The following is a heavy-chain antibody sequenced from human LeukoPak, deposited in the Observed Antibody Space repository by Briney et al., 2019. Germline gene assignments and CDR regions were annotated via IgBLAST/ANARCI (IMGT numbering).Heavy chain of an antibody. V-gene: IGHV3-30*03. J-gene: IGHJ4*02. CDR1: GFTFGSYC. CDR3: AVRPSLDYVDYKRLTY. D-gene: IGHD4-17*01. Sequence: GGSLRLSCVVSGFTFGSYCIHWVRQVPGKGLEWVAVISHHGDDKYYADSVKGRFTISRDNSRNTLYLQMNSLRVEDTAVYCCAVRPSLDYVDYKRLTYWGQGTLVTVSS. CDR2: ISHHGDDK.